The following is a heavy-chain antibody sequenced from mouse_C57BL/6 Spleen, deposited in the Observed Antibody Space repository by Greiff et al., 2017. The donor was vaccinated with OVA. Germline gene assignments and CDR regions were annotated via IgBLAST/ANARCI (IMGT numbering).Heavy chain of an antibody. J-gene: IGHJ4*01. CDR1: GYTFTEYT. Sequence: VKLQESGAELVKPGASVKLSCKASGYTFTEYTIHWVKQRSGQGLEWIGWFYPGSGSIKYNEKFKDKATLTADKSSSTVYMELSRLTSEDSAVYFCARHEDRYDGTGGGMDYWGQGTSVTVSS. D-gene: IGHD2-3*01. V-gene: IGHV1-62-2*01. CDR2: FYPGSGSI. CDR3: ARHEDRYDGTGGGMDY.